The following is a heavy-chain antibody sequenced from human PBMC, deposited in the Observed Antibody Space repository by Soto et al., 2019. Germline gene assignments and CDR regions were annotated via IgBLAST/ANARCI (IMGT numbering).Heavy chain of an antibody. CDR1: GASFSDSY. V-gene: IGHV4-34*01. CDR2: INHSGST. J-gene: IGHJ2*01. Sequence: QVRLQQWGAGLLKPSETLSLTCAVYGASFSDSYWNWIRQPPGKGLEWIGEINHSGSTIYNTSLESRVTISLDPSRKQFTLKMRSATAADTAVYYCAREAPSRYFDLWGRGTPVTVSS. CDR3: AREAPSRYFDL.